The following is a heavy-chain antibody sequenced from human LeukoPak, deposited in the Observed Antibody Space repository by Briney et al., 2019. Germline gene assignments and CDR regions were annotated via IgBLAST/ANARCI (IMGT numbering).Heavy chain of an antibody. Sequence: GASVKVSCKASGYTFTGYYMHWVRQAPGQGLEWMGWINPNSGGTNYAQKFQGRVTMTRDTSISTAYMELSRLRSDDTAVYYCARVEGDYGDYGGSRHSNWFDPWGQGTLVTVSS. CDR3: ARVEGDYGDYGGSRHSNWFDP. V-gene: IGHV1-2*02. CDR1: GYTFTGYY. CDR2: INPNSGGT. J-gene: IGHJ5*02. D-gene: IGHD4-17*01.